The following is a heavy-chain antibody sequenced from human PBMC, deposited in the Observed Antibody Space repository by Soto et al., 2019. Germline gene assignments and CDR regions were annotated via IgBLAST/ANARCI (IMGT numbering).Heavy chain of an antibody. D-gene: IGHD6-13*01. CDR3: ARVGAIAPAEGDY. CDR2: ISGYNNNK. J-gene: IGHJ4*02. CDR1: GYTFTSYG. V-gene: IGHV1-18*01. Sequence: QIQLVQSGTEVREPGASVKVSCQASGYTFTSYGIIWVRQAPGQGLELMGWISGYNNNKNYAQKYQARLTMTTDTSMRTAYMELRSLRSDDTAVYYCARVGAIAPAEGDYWGQGTLVTVSS.